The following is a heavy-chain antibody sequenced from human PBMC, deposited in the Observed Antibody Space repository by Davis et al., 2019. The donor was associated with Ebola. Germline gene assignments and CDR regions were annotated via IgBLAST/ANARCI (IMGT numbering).Heavy chain of an antibody. Sequence: GGSLRLSCAASGFRFRSYAMHWVRQVPGKGLEWVAVISYDGTIKFYPESVKGRFTISRDNAKNSVYLQMNSLRDEDTAVYYCARDRDTAMVTAHWYFDLWGRGTLLTVSS. CDR2: ISYDGTIK. D-gene: IGHD5-18*01. CDR1: GFRFRSYA. J-gene: IGHJ2*01. CDR3: ARDRDTAMVTAHWYFDL. V-gene: IGHV3-30-3*01.